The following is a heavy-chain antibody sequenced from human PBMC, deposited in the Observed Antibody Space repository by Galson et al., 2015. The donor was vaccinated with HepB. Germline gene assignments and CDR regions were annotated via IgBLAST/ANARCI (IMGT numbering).Heavy chain of an antibody. CDR3: ARHRPSYSGYNSYTFDI. V-gene: IGHV5-10-1*01. D-gene: IGHD5-12*01. CDR2: IDPTDSYA. J-gene: IGHJ3*02. CDR1: GYSFISDW. Sequence: GAEVQKPGESLRLSCKGFGYSFISDWITWVRQMPGKGLEWMGRIDPTDSYAYYSPSFQGHVTFSADKSISTAYLQWSSLQAADTAMYYCARHRPSYSGYNSYTFDIWGQGTMVTVSS.